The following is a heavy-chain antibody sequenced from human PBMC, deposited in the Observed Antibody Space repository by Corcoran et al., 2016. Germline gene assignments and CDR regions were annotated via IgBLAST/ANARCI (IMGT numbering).Heavy chain of an antibody. J-gene: IGHJ5*02. Sequence: QVTLRESGPALVKPTQTLTLTCTFSGFSLSTSGMCVSWIRQPPGKALEWLALIDWDDDKYYSTSLKTRLTISKDTSKNQVVLTITNMDPVDTATYYCARTQDYGDYVTGFDPWGQGTLVTVSS. CDR1: GFSLSTSGMC. D-gene: IGHD4-17*01. CDR2: IDWDDDK. CDR3: ARTQDYGDYVTGFDP. V-gene: IGHV2-70*01.